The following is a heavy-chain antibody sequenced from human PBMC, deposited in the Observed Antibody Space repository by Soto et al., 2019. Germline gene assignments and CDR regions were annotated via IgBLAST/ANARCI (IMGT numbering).Heavy chain of an antibody. CDR1: GFTVSNYG. CDR2: IWYDGSHK. Sequence: PGGSLRLSCEASGFTVSNYGMHWVRQAPGKGQGWVAVIWYDGSHKYYADSVKRRFPISSDNTENILVLPLNCLRSGDTAVYFFARESLVVANEAFDVWGQGTMVTVSS. D-gene: IGHD2-15*01. V-gene: IGHV3-33*01. J-gene: IGHJ3*01. CDR3: ARESLVVANEAFDV.